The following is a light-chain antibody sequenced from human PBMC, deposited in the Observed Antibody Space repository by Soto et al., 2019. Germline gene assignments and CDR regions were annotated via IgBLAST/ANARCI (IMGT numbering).Light chain of an antibody. CDR3: QQYHTWPIT. CDR1: QSVSNF. Sequence: EIVLTQSPVTLSLSPGKRATLSCRASQSVSNFLAWYQQKPGQAPRLLIYDTSNRATGIPARFSGSGSGTEFTLTISSLQSEDCAIYYCQQYHTWPITFGGGTKVDIK. J-gene: IGKJ4*01. CDR2: DTS. V-gene: IGKV3D-15*01.